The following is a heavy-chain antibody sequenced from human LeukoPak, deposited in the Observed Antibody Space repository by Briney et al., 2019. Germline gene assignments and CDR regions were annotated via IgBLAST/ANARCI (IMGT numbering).Heavy chain of an antibody. Sequence: GGSLRLSCAASGFTFSSYAMHWVRQAPGKGLERVAVISYDGSNKYYADSVKGRFTISRDNSKNTLYLQMNSLRAEDTAVYYCARGAFGEFQVYYFDYWGQGTLVTVSS. CDR1: GFTFSSYA. J-gene: IGHJ4*02. D-gene: IGHD3-10*01. CDR3: ARGAFGEFQVYYFDY. V-gene: IGHV3-30*04. CDR2: ISYDGSNK.